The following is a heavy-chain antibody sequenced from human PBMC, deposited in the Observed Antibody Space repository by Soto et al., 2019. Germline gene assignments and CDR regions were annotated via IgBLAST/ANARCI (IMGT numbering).Heavy chain of an antibody. CDR2: INAGNGNT. Sequence: GASVKVSCKASGYTFASYARQWVRQAPGQRLEWMGWINAGNGNTKYSQKFQGRVTITRDTSASTAYMELSSLRSEDTAVYYCARGGAFFGVVIHKDYYYYGMDVWGQGTTVTVSS. D-gene: IGHD3-3*01. CDR3: ARGGAFFGVVIHKDYYYYGMDV. J-gene: IGHJ6*02. CDR1: GYTFASYA. V-gene: IGHV1-3*01.